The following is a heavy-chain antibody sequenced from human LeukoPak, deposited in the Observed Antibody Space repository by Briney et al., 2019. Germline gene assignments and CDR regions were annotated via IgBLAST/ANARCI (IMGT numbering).Heavy chain of an antibody. Sequence: GGSLRLSCAASGFTFSSYWLNWVRHAPRKGLEWVANINQDGSAEYYVDSVKGRLPISRDNAKDSLYLQMISLRAEDTAVYYCARDTSRNDLDYWGQGTLVTVSS. D-gene: IGHD1-1*01. CDR2: INQDGSAE. V-gene: IGHV3-7*04. CDR3: ARDTSRNDLDY. J-gene: IGHJ4*02. CDR1: GFTFSSYW.